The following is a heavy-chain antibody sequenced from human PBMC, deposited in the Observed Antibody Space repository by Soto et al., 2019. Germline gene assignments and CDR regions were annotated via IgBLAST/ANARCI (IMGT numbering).Heavy chain of an antibody. D-gene: IGHD3-3*01. V-gene: IGHV1-18*01. Sequence: ASVKVSCKASGYTFTSYGISWVRQAPGQGLEWMGWISAYNGNTNYAQKLQGRVTMTTDTSTSTAYMELRSLRSDDTAVYYCARGTIFGVVIIGYFDYWGQGSLVTVSS. J-gene: IGHJ4*02. CDR2: ISAYNGNT. CDR1: GYTFTSYG. CDR3: ARGTIFGVVIIGYFDY.